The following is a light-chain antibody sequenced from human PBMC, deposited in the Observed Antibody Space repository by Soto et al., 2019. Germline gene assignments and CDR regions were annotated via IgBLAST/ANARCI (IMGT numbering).Light chain of an antibody. V-gene: IGKV3-15*01. Sequence: EIVMTQSPATLSVSPGERATLSCRASQSVSSSLAWYQQKPGQAPRLLIYGASTRATGIPARFSGSGSGTEFTLTISSLQSEDFAIYYCQQYNRFPSLTFGGGTKVEIK. CDR1: QSVSSS. CDR2: GAS. J-gene: IGKJ4*01. CDR3: QQYNRFPSLT.